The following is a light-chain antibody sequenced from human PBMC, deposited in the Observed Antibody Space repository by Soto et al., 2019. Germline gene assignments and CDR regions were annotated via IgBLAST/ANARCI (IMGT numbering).Light chain of an antibody. CDR3: QQYNNWPFS. V-gene: IGKV3-20*01. CDR1: QSVYNGY. CDR2: GAS. Sequence: EIVLTQSPGTLSLSPGERATLSCRTSQSVYNGYLAWYQQKPGQPPRLLIYGASSRATGIPDRFSGSGSGTDFTLTINRLQPEDFAVYYCQQYNNWPFSFGQGTRLEIK. J-gene: IGKJ5*01.